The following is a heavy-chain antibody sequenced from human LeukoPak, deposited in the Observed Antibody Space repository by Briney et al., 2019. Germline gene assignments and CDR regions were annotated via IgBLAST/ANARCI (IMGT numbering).Heavy chain of an antibody. CDR3: ASRERGNSYGSWSEAVN. Sequence: KTSETLSLTCTVSGGSISGSSYYWGWIRQHPGKGLEWIGYIYYSGSTYYNPSLKSRVTISVDTSNNHFSLRLTSVTAADTAVYYCASRERGNSYGSWSEAVNWGQGTLVTVSS. CDR2: IYYSGST. CDR1: GGSISGSSYY. J-gene: IGHJ4*02. D-gene: IGHD5-18*01. V-gene: IGHV4-39*02.